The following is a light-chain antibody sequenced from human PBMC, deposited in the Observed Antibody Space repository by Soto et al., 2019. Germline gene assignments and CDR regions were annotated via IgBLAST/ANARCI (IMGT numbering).Light chain of an antibody. CDR3: RLHFRHLRA. Sequence: IQMTQSPSSLSASVGDRVTITCRASQAIRTALGWYQQKPGKVPKLLIYAASILQSGVPSRFSGSGSGTDFTLTISSRQAEECTTDYCRLHFRHLRAFGQGTKGDIK. CDR1: QAIRTA. J-gene: IGKJ1*01. CDR2: AAS. V-gene: IGKV1-6*01.